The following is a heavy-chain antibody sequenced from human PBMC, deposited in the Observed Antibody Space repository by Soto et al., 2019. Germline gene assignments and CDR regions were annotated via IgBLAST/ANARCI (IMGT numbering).Heavy chain of an antibody. CDR1: GFNVSSNY. V-gene: IGHV3-66*01. J-gene: IGHJ4*02. CDR2: IYSGGNT. Sequence: GGSLRLSCAASGFNVSSNYMSRVRQAPGKGLEWVSVIYSGGNTYYADSEKGRFNISRDNSKNTLYLQMNSLRAEDMSVYYCAREGLRGCSGGSCYSDPYFDYWGQGT. D-gene: IGHD2-15*01. CDR3: AREGLRGCSGGSCYSDPYFDY.